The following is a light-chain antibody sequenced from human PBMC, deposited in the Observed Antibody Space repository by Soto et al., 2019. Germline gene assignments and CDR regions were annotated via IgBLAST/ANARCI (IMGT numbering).Light chain of an antibody. Sequence: DIVLTQSPATLSLSPGDRATLSCRASQSVSSYLAWYQQKPGKAPSLLIYNASYMATGVPARFSGSGSGTDFTLTISSLEPEDYAVYYYQQRTNWPALTFGGGTKVEIK. V-gene: IGKV3-11*01. J-gene: IGKJ4*01. CDR2: NAS. CDR1: QSVSSY. CDR3: QQRTNWPALT.